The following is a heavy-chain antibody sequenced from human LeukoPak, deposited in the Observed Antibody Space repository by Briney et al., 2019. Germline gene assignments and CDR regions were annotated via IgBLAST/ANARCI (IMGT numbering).Heavy chain of an antibody. D-gene: IGHD4-11*01. J-gene: IGHJ4*02. CDR3: ARGSALQGSRFPFAY. CDR2: INPNSGDT. CDR1: GYTFTDYY. V-gene: IGHV1-2*02. Sequence: ASVNVSCTASGYTFTDYYMHWVRQAPGQTLEWMGWINPNSGDTKYAQKFQDRVTMTRDTSISTAYVELSRLTSDDTAVYYCARGSALQGSRFPFAYWGQGTLVTVSS.